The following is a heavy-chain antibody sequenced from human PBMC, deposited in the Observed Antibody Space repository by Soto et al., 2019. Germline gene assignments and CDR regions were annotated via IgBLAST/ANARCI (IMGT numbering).Heavy chain of an antibody. CDR2: IYSGGST. D-gene: IGHD6-19*01. Sequence: GSLRLSCAASGFTVSSNYMSWVRQAPGKGLEWVSVIYSGGSTYYADSVKGRFTISRDNSKNTLYLQMNSLRAEDTAVYYCARDQEQWLVQEWYGMDVWGQGTTVTVSS. CDR3: ARDQEQWLVQEWYGMDV. CDR1: GFTVSSNY. V-gene: IGHV3-66*01. J-gene: IGHJ6*02.